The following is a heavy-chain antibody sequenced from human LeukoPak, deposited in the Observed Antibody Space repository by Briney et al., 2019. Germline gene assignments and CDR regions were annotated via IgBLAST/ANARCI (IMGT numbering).Heavy chain of an antibody. J-gene: IGHJ5*02. D-gene: IGHD3-10*01. CDR2: IYYSGST. CDR3: ARDRGSAGWFDP. CDR1: GGSISSGGYY. Sequence: PSETLSLTCTVSGGSISSGGYYWSWIRQPPGKGLEWIGYIYYSGSTNYNPSLKSRVTISVDTSKNQFSLKLSSVTAADTAVYYCARDRGSAGWFDPWGQGTLVTVSS. V-gene: IGHV4-61*08.